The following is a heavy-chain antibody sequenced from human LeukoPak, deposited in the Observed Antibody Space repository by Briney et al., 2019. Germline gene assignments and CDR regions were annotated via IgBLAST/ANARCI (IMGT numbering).Heavy chain of an antibody. Sequence: GGSLRLSCAASGFTFSSYWMSWVRQAPGKGLEWVANIKQDGSEKYYVDSVKGRFTISRDNAKNSLYLQMNSLRAEDTAVYYCAGVYGRNAFDIWGQGTMVTVSS. CDR1: GFTFSSYW. J-gene: IGHJ3*02. CDR3: AGVYGRNAFDI. D-gene: IGHD4-17*01. CDR2: IKQDGSEK. V-gene: IGHV3-7*01.